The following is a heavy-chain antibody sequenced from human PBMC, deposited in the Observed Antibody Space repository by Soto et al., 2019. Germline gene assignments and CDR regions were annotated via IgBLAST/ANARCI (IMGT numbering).Heavy chain of an antibody. Sequence: GGSLRLSCAASGFTFSSYGMHWVRQAPGKGLEWVAVISYDGSNKYYADSVKGRFTISRDNSKNTLYLQMNSLRAEDTAVYYCAKDEGRGYSRSPPFDYWGQGTLVTVSS. CDR3: AKDEGRGYSRSPPFDY. D-gene: IGHD4-4*01. J-gene: IGHJ4*02. V-gene: IGHV3-30*18. CDR2: ISYDGSNK. CDR1: GFTFSSYG.